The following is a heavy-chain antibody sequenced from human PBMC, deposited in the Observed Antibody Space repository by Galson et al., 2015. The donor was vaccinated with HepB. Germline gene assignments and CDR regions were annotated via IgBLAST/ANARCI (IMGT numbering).Heavy chain of an antibody. Sequence: SLRLSCAVSGLTFTSNWMSWVRQAPGKGLEWVSSISSRNTYIFYADSVRGRFTISRDNAKNSLFLQMNSLRADDTAVYYCATLPGYCSGGTCYSDPYYSDYWGQGALVTVSS. CDR1: GLTFTSNW. V-gene: IGHV3-21*01. J-gene: IGHJ4*02. D-gene: IGHD2-15*01. CDR3: ATLPGYCSGGTCYSDPYYSDY. CDR2: ISSRNTYI.